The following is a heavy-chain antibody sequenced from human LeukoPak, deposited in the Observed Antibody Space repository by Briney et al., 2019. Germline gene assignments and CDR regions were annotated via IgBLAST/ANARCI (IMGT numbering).Heavy chain of an antibody. J-gene: IGHJ5*02. CDR2: INPNSGGT. Sequence: ASVKVSCKASGYTFAGYYMHWVRQAPGQGLEWMGWINPNSGGTNYAQKFQGRVTMTRDTSISTAYMELSRLRSDDTAVYYCARGLYDFWSGYSINWFDPWGQGTLVTVSS. D-gene: IGHD3-3*01. CDR3: ARGLYDFWSGYSINWFDP. CDR1: GYTFAGYY. V-gene: IGHV1-2*02.